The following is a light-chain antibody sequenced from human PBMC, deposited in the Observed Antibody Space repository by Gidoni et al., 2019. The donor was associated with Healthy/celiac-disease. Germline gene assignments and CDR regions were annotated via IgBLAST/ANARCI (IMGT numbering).Light chain of an antibody. J-gene: IGKJ1*01. Sequence: EIVLTQSPATLSLSPGERATLSCRASQSVSSYLAWYQQKPGQAPRPLIYDASNRATGIPARFSGSGSGTDFTLTISSLEPEDFAVYYCQQRSNWPPSLTFGQGTKVEIK. CDR1: QSVSSY. CDR3: QQRSNWPPSLT. CDR2: DAS. V-gene: IGKV3-11*01.